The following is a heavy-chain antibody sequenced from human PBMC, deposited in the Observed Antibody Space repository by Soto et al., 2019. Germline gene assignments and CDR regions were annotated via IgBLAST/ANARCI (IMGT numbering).Heavy chain of an antibody. D-gene: IGHD3-22*01. CDR2: IYHRGST. V-gene: IGHV4-30-2*01. Sequence: QLQLQESGSGLVKPSQTLSLTCAVSGGSISSGGYSWSWIRQPPGKGLEWIGYIYHRGSTYYNPSLRGRVTRSVDRSENQFSLNLSSVTAADTAVYYCARVRGGPYYYDSSGYYINWFDPWGQGTLVTVSS. J-gene: IGHJ5*02. CDR3: ARVRGGPYYYDSSGYYINWFDP. CDR1: GGSISSGGYS.